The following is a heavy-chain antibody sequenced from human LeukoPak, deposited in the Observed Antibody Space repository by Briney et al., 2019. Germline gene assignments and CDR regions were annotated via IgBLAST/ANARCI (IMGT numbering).Heavy chain of an antibody. J-gene: IGHJ5*02. CDR2: INPSGGST. D-gene: IGHD3-10*01. V-gene: IGHV1-46*01. Sequence: ASVKVSCKASGYTFTSYYMHWVRQAPGQGLEWMGIINPSGGSTSYAQKFQGRVTMTRDTSTSTVYMELSSLRSEDTAVYYCARGSRGITMVRGVIEDWFDPWGQGTLVTVSS. CDR3: ARGSRGITMVRGVIEDWFDP. CDR1: GYTFTSYY.